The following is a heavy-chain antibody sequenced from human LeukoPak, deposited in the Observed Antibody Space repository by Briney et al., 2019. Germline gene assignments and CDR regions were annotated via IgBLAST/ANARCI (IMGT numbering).Heavy chain of an antibody. Sequence: PGGSLRLSCAASGFTFSSYWMHWVRQAPGKGLVWVSRINSDGSRTSYADSVKGRSTISRDNAKNTLYLQMNSLRAEDTAVYYCAGGPMVRTNLFDYWGQGTLVTVSS. CDR2: INSDGSRT. CDR3: AGGPMVRTNLFDY. J-gene: IGHJ4*02. CDR1: GFTFSSYW. V-gene: IGHV3-74*01. D-gene: IGHD3-10*01.